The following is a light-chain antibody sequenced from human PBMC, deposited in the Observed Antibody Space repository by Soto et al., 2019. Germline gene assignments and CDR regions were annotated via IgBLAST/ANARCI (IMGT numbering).Light chain of an antibody. CDR2: EVS. CDR1: SSDVGGYNY. Sequence: QSVLTQPASVSGSPGQSITISCTGTSSDVGGYNYVSWYQQHPGKAPKLMIYEVSNRPSGVSNRFSGSTSGNTASLTISGLQAEDETDYFCSLYSSNGSLIFGPGTKVTVL. J-gene: IGLJ1*01. V-gene: IGLV2-14*01. CDR3: SLYSSNGSLI.